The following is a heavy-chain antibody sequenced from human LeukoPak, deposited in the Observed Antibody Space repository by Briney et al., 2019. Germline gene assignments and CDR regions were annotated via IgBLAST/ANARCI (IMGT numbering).Heavy chain of an antibody. CDR2: IYSSGGT. CDR3: AKDSSGPRD. J-gene: IGHJ4*02. CDR1: GFTFSSNY. Sequence: GGSLTLSCAASGFTFSSNYMSWVRQAPGKGLEWVSVIYSSGGTYYSDSVKGRFTISRDSSKNTLFLQMKSLRAEDTAVYYCAKDSSGPRDWGQGTLVTVSS. D-gene: IGHD3-10*01. V-gene: IGHV3-66*01.